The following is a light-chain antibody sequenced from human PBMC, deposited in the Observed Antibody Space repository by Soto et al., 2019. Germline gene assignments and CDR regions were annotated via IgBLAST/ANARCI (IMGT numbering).Light chain of an antibody. Sequence: SYELTQPPSVSVAPGKTATITCGGNNLGSKNVHWYQQRPGQAPVMVIYYDSDRPSGIPERFSGSNSGNTATLIITRVGAGDEADYHCQVWDSSSDHVVFGGGTKLTVL. CDR2: YDS. V-gene: IGLV3-21*04. J-gene: IGLJ2*01. CDR1: NLGSKN. CDR3: QVWDSSSDHVV.